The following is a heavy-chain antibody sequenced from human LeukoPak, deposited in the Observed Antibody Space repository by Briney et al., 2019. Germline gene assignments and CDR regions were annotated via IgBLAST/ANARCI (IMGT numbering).Heavy chain of an antibody. D-gene: IGHD5-12*01. CDR3: ARGIFKDIVATMGYYYMDV. CDR2: INPNSGGT. J-gene: IGHJ6*03. CDR1: GYTFTGYY. Sequence: ASVKVSCKASGYTFTGYYMHWVRQAPGQGLEWMGWINPNSGGTNYAQKVQGRVTMTRDTSISTAYVELSRLRSDDTAVYYCARGIFKDIVATMGYYYMDVWGKGTTVTVSS. V-gene: IGHV1-2*02.